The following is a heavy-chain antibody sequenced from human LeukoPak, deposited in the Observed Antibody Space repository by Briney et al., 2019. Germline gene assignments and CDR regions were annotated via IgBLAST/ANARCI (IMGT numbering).Heavy chain of an antibody. D-gene: IGHD6-13*01. CDR3: ATSWYSEY. J-gene: IGHJ4*02. CDR2: IKQDGSEK. V-gene: IGHV3-7*02. CDR1: GFTFSRYW. Sequence: PGGSLRLSCVASGFTFSRYWMSWVRQAPGKGLEWVANIKQDGSEKNYVDSVKGRFTISRDNAKNSLYLQMNSLRAEDTAEYYCATSWYSEYWGQGTLVTVSS.